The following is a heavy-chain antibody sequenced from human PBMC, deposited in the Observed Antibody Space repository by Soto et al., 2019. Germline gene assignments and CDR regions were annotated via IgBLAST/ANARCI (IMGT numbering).Heavy chain of an antibody. CDR2: IYPGDSDT. CDR3: ARDLSSAPTVTNDY. CDR1: GDRFTLYL. J-gene: IGHJ4*02. D-gene: IGHD4-17*01. V-gene: IGHV5-51*01. Sequence: GESLNLSCTGSGDRFTLYLIGCVRQLPGKGLEWMGIIYPGDSDTRYSPSFQGQVTISADKSISTAYLQMNSLRAEDTAVYYCARDLSSAPTVTNDYWGQGTLVNVSS.